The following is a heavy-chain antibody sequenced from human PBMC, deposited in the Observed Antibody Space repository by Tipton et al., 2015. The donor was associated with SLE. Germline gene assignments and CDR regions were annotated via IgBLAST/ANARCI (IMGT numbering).Heavy chain of an antibody. CDR1: DGSIRSTNYY. D-gene: IGHD2-2*01. J-gene: IGHJ5*02. V-gene: IGHV4-39*07. CDR3: ARDRAICTRTTCYGDNWFDP. Sequence: TLSLTCTVSDGSIRSTNYYWGWIRQPPGKGLEWIGSISSGGSTSYNPSLNSRLTISLDTSKNQFSLRLTSVTAADTAVYYCARDRAICTRTTCYGDNWFDPWGQGTLVTVSS. CDR2: ISSGGST.